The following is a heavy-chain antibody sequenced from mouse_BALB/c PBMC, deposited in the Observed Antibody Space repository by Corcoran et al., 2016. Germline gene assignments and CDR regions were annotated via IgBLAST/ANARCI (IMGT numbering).Heavy chain of an antibody. D-gene: IGHD1-1*01. CDR2: INTYTGEP. Sequence: QIQLVQSGPELKKPGETVKITCKASRYTFTNYRKNWVKQAPGKGLKWMGWINTYTGEPTYADDFKVRFAFSLETYASTAYLQINNLKNEDTATYFCARSDGSSWFAYWGQGTLVTVSA. J-gene: IGHJ3*01. CDR1: RYTFTNYR. CDR3: ARSDGSSWFAY. V-gene: IGHV9-3-1*01.